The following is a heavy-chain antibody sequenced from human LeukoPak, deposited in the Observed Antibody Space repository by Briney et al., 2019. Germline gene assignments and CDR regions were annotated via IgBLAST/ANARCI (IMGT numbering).Heavy chain of an antibody. CDR2: INPSGGST. J-gene: IGHJ6*02. V-gene: IGHV1-46*01. CDR1: GYTFTSYY. CDR3: AREGGYSSSWYSLHYYYYGMDV. Sequence: GASVEVSCKASGYTFTSYYMHWVRQAPGQGLEWMGIINPSGGSTSYAQKFQGRVTMTRDTSTSTVYMELSSLRSEDTAVYYCAREGGYSSSWYSLHYYYYGMDVWGQGTTVTVSS. D-gene: IGHD6-13*01.